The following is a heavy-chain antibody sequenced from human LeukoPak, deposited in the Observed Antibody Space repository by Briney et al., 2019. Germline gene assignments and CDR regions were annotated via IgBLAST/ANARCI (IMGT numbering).Heavy chain of an antibody. CDR3: AREHYGDYVDY. CDR1: GGSISSGDYY. V-gene: IGHV4-30-4*01. D-gene: IGHD4-17*01. J-gene: IGHJ4*02. Sequence: NPSETLSLTCTVSGGSISSGDYYWSWIRQPPGKGLEWIGYIYYSGSTYYNPSLKSRATISVDTSKNQFSLKLSSVTAADTAVYYCAREHYGDYVDYWGQGTLVTVSS. CDR2: IYYSGST.